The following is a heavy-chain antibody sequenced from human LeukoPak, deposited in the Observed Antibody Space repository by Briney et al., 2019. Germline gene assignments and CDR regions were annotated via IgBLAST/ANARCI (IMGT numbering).Heavy chain of an antibody. CDR3: ARGSGGILTGYRYFDY. D-gene: IGHD3-9*01. J-gene: IGHJ4*02. V-gene: IGHV1-69*01. CDR1: GGTFSSYA. Sequence: ASVKVSCKASGGTFSSYAISWVRQAPGQGPEWMGGIIPIFGTANYAQKFQGRVTITADESTSTAYMELSSLRSEDTAVYYCARGSGGILTGYRYFDYWGQGTLVTVSS. CDR2: IIPIFGTA.